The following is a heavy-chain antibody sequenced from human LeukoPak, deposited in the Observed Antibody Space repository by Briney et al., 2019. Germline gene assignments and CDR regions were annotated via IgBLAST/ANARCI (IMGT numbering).Heavy chain of an antibody. J-gene: IGHJ4*02. D-gene: IGHD6-19*01. CDR3: ASGQSQVEQD. V-gene: IGHV1-8*01. Sequence: APVKVSCKASGYTFTSYVINWVPQSTRQRRKGMGGMNPNSSNRGYTQKFQGRVTMTRNTSTRTTYMELSSLRSAAPAVRYCASGQSQVEQDLGQGTLVTVSA. CDR2: MNPNSSNR. CDR1: GYTFTSYV.